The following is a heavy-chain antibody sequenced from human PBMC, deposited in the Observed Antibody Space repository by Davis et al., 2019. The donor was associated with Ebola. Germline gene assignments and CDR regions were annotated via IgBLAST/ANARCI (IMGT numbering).Heavy chain of an antibody. Sequence: GESLKISCSASGFIFSTYVMSWVRLAPGKGLEWVSTYGTSADTYYADSVKGRFTISRDNSKNSLYLQMSSLKDEDTAVYYCARVGFRCSCDDLWGQGSLVTVSS. CDR1: GFIFSTYV. V-gene: IGHV3-23*01. D-gene: IGHD4/OR15-4a*01. CDR2: GTSADT. CDR3: ARVGFRCSCDDL. J-gene: IGHJ4*02.